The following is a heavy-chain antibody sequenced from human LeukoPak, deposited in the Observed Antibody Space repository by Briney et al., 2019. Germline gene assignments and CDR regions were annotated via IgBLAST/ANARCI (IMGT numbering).Heavy chain of an antibody. V-gene: IGHV3-30-3*01. CDR1: GFTFSSYA. J-gene: IGHJ6*02. CDR2: ISYDGSNK. CDR3: ARDMGVVGATGGAYYYYGMDV. Sequence: GRSLRLSCAASGFTFSSYAMHWVRQAPGKGLEWVAVISYDGSNKYYADSVEGRFTISRDNSKNTLYLQMNSLRAEDTAVYYCARDMGVVGATGGAYYYYGMDVWGQGTTVTVSS. D-gene: IGHD1-26*01.